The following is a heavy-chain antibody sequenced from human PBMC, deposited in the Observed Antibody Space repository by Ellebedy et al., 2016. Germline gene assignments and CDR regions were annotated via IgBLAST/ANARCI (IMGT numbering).Heavy chain of an antibody. V-gene: IGHV3-49*03. D-gene: IGHD6-13*01. CDR2: IRSKAYGGTT. J-gene: IGHJ4*02. CDR1: GFTFGDYA. Sequence: GESLKISXTASGFTFGDYAMSWFRQAPGKGLEWVGFIRSKAYGGTTEYAASVKGRFTISRDDSKSIAYLQMNSLKTEDTAVYYRTRDANMIAAADYWGQGTLVTVSS. CDR3: TRDANMIAAADY.